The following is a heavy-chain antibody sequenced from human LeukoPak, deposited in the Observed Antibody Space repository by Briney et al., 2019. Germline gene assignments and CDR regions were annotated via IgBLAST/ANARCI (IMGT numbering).Heavy chain of an antibody. J-gene: IGHJ4*02. V-gene: IGHV3-23*01. D-gene: IGHD6-13*01. Sequence: GGSLRLSCEASGFTFSSYAMTWVRQAPGKGLEWVSSISISGGNTNYADSVKGRFTISRDNSKTTVYLEVNRLRAEDTAVYYCAKGGLYSREALDYWGQGTLVTVSS. CDR3: AKGGLYSREALDY. CDR2: ISISGGNT. CDR1: GFTFSSYA.